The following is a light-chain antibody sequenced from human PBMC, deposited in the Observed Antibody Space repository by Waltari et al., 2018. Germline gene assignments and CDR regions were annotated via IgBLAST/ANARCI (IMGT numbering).Light chain of an antibody. V-gene: IGLV3-21*03. J-gene: IGLJ2*01. CDR3: QVWHTTSDHVV. CDR1: NIGDRL. Sequence: SYVLTPQPSVSVAPGKTARITCGGNNIGDRLGNWYQQKPGQAPVLVVYDDSDRPSRIPDRFSGSNSGNTATLTVSRVEAGDEADYYCQVWHTTSDHVVFGGGTKLTVL. CDR2: DDS.